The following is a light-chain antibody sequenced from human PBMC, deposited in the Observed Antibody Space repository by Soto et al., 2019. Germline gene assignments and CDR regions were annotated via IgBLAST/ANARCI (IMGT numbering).Light chain of an antibody. J-gene: IGKJ4*01. CDR2: AAS. Sequence: DIQLTQSPSFLSASVGDRVTITCRASQGISSSLAWYQQKPGEPPKLLIYAASTLHSGVPSRFSGSGSGTEFTLTISSLQPEDFATYYCQQLNSYPLTFGGGTKVDI. CDR1: QGISSS. CDR3: QQLNSYPLT. V-gene: IGKV1-9*01.